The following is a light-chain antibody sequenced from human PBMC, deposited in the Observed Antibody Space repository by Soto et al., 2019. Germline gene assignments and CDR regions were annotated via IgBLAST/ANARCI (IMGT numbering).Light chain of an antibody. CDR2: AVT. CDR3: SLYTSSSTL. CDR1: SSDVGGYNY. J-gene: IGLJ1*01. Sequence: QSSLAQPASVSGSPGQSITISCTGTSSDVGGYNYVSWYQQHPGKAPKLMIYAVTDRPSGVSSRFSGSKSGNTASLTISGLQAADEADYYCSLYTSSSTLFGTGTKVTV. V-gene: IGLV2-14*01.